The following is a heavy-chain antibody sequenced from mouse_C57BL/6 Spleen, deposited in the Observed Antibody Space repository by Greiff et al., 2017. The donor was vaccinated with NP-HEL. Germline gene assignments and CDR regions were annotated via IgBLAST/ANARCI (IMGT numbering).Heavy chain of an antibody. Sequence: EVHLVESGEGLVKPGGSLKLSCAASGFTFSSYAMSWVRQTPEKRLEWVAYISSGGDYIYYADTVKGRFTISRDNARNTLYLQMSSLKSEDTAMYYCTRAPTAQATAYWGQGTLVTVSA. V-gene: IGHV5-9-1*02. CDR1: GFTFSSYA. CDR3: TRAPTAQATAY. J-gene: IGHJ3*01. D-gene: IGHD3-2*02. CDR2: ISSGGDYI.